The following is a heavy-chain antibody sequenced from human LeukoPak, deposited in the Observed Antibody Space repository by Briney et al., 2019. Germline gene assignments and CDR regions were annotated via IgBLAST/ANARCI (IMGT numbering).Heavy chain of an antibody. CDR1: GGSISSYY. CDR3: ARIGDYVWGSYRPSDI. J-gene: IGHJ3*02. Sequence: SETLSLTCTVSGGSISSYYWSWIRQPAGKGLEWIGRIYTSGSTNYNPSLKSRVTMSVDTSKNHFSLKLSSVTAANTAVYYCARIGDYVWGSYRPSDIWGQGTMVTVSS. CDR2: IYTSGST. D-gene: IGHD3-16*02. V-gene: IGHV4-4*07.